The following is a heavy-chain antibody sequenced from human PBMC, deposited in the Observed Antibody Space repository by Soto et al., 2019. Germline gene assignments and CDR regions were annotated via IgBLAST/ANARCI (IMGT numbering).Heavy chain of an antibody. J-gene: IGHJ4*02. CDR1: GFTFDDYA. D-gene: IGHD2-21*01. CDR3: AKDMGRLLQLFDY. Sequence: EVQLVESGGGLVQPGRSLRLSCAASGFTFDDYAMHWVRQAPGKGLEWVSGIRWNSGSIGYADSVKGRFTISRDNAKNSLYLQMNSLRAEDTALYYCAKDMGRLLQLFDYWGQGTLVTVSS. V-gene: IGHV3-9*01. CDR2: IRWNSGSI.